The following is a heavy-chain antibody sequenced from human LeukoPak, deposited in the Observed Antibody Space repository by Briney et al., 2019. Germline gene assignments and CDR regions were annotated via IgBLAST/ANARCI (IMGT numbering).Heavy chain of an antibody. Sequence: GGSLRLSCAASGFTFSSYAMHWVRQAPGKGLEWVAVISYDGSNKYYADSVKGRFTISRDNSKNTLYLQMNSLRAEDTAVYYCARGPHRITIFGVVGDYYYMDVWGKGTTVTVSS. J-gene: IGHJ6*03. CDR3: ARGPHRITIFGVVGDYYYMDV. V-gene: IGHV3-30*04. CDR1: GFTFSSYA. CDR2: ISYDGSNK. D-gene: IGHD3-3*01.